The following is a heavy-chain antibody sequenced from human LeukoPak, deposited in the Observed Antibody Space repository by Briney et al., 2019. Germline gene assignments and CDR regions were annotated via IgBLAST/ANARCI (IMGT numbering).Heavy chain of an antibody. CDR1: GFTFSSDT. V-gene: IGHV3-43D*03. CDR2: ISWDGGST. Sequence: GGSLRLSCAGSGFTFSSDTMNWVRQAPGKGLEWVSLISWDGGSTHYADSVKGRFTISRDNSKNSLYLQMNSLRAEDTALYYCAKDIGFSSSGYFDYWGQGTLVTVSS. J-gene: IGHJ4*02. CDR3: AKDIGFSSSGYFDY. D-gene: IGHD6-25*01.